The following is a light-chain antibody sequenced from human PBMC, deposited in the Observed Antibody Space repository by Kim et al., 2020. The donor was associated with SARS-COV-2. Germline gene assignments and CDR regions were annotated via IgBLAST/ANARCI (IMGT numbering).Light chain of an antibody. Sequence: SYELTQPPSVSVSPGQTASITCSGDKLGDTYACWYQQKPGQSPVLVISQDNKRPSGIPERFSGSNSGNTATLTISGTQAMDEADYYCQAWDSSTAIFGGGTKLTVL. J-gene: IGLJ2*01. CDR1: KLGDTY. V-gene: IGLV3-1*01. CDR2: QDN. CDR3: QAWDSSTAI.